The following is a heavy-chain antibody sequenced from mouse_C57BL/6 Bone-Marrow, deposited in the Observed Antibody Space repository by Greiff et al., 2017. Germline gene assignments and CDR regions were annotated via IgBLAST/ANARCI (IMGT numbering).Heavy chain of an antibody. CDR3: ARPVITTVVARGFAY. CDR2: ISSGGSYT. V-gene: IGHV5-6*01. Sequence: EVKLVESGGDLVKPGGSLKLSCAASGFTFSSYGMSWVRQTPDKRLEWVATISSGGSYTYYPDSVKGRFTISRDNAKNTLYLQMSSLKSEDTAMYYCARPVITTVVARGFAYWGQGTLVTVSA. J-gene: IGHJ3*01. CDR1: GFTFSSYG. D-gene: IGHD1-1*01.